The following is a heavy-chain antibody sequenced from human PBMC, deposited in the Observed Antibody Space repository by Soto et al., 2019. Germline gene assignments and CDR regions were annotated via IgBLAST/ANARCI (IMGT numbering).Heavy chain of an antibody. D-gene: IGHD5-18*01. CDR2: ISGSGGST. CDR1: GFTFSSYA. Sequence: PGGSLRLSCAASGFTFSSYAMSWVRQAPGKGLEWVSAISGSGGSTYYADSVKGRFTISRDNSKNALYLQMNSLRAEDTAVYYCAKVPYSYGTRFDYWGQGXLVTVYS. CDR3: AKVPYSYGTRFDY. V-gene: IGHV3-23*01. J-gene: IGHJ4*02.